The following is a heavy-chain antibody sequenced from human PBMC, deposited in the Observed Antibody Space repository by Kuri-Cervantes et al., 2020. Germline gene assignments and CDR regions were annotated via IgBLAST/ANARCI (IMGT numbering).Heavy chain of an antibody. CDR2: LMSIFGIV. V-gene: IGHV1-69*05. Sequence: SVKVSCKASGYTFTGYYMHWVRQAPGQGLEWMGGLMSIFGIVNYAQKFQGRVTITTDESTTTAYMELSSLRSEDTAVYYCARGYYYYYIDVWGKGTTVTVSS. CDR1: GYTFTGYY. CDR3: ARGYYYYYIDV. J-gene: IGHJ6*03.